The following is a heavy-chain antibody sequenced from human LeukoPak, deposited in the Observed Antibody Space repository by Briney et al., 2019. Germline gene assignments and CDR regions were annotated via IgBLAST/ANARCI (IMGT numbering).Heavy chain of an antibody. Sequence: GGSLRLSCAASGFTFSSYSMNWVRQAPGKGLEWVSSISSSSSYIYYADSVKGRFTISRDNAKNSPYLQMNSLRAEDTAVYYCAREETYYYDSSGYRNWGQGTLVTVSS. J-gene: IGHJ4*02. CDR3: AREETYYYDSSGYRN. CDR2: ISSSSSYI. D-gene: IGHD3-22*01. CDR1: GFTFSSYS. V-gene: IGHV3-21*01.